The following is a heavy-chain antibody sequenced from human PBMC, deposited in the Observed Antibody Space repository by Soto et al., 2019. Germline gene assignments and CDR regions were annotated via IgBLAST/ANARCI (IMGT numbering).Heavy chain of an antibody. Sequence: QVQLVESGGGVVQPGRSLRLSCAASTFTFSSYGMHWVRQAPGKGLEWVALVWFDGSDKYYTDSVKGRFTISRDNSKNTLYLQMDSLRAEDTAVCYCARLYCSSSSCYSVGAFDIWGQGTMVTVSS. V-gene: IGHV3-33*01. CDR3: ARLYCSSSSCYSVGAFDI. CDR1: TFTFSSYG. D-gene: IGHD2-2*01. J-gene: IGHJ3*02. CDR2: VWFDGSDK.